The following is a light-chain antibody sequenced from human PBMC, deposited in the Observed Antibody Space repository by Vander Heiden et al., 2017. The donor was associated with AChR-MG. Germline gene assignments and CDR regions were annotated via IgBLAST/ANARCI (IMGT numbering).Light chain of an antibody. V-gene: IGLV2-11*01. CDR2: DGK. CDR1: IGDVGSSTF. J-gene: IGLJ2*01. Sequence: QPALTQPPSVPATPGPSPTISCTGTIGDVGSSTFPSWYQPHPAKAPKLMVYDGKKRPAVVPGRFSGSTSGNAASLTISGHQAEDEADYCCCSVANTYTLVFGGGTNLTVL. CDR3: CSVANTYTLV.